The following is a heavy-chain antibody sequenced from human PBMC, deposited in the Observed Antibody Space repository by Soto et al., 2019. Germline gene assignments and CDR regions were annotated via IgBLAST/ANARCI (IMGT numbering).Heavy chain of an antibody. CDR1: GFTFSSYG. J-gene: IGHJ4*02. D-gene: IGHD3-22*01. CDR3: AKSHYYDSSGYYY. V-gene: IGHV3-30*18. CDR2: ISYDGSNK. Sequence: QVQLVESGGGVVQPGRSLRLSCAASGFTFSSYGMHWVRQAPGKGLEWVAVISYDGSNKYYADSVKGRFTISRDNSKNTLYLQMNSLRAEDTAVYYCAKSHYYDSSGYYYWGQGTLVTVSS.